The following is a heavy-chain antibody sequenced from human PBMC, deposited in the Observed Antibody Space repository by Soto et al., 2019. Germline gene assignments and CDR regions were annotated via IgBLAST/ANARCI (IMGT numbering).Heavy chain of an antibody. Sequence: NLSETLSLTCAVSGDSISSGYYWAWIRQPPGKGLEWIGSIYHSGTTYYNPSLKSRVSISVDTSKNQFSLKLGSVTAADTAVYYCARKEELLYDYWGQG. V-gene: IGHV4-38-2*01. CDR3: ARKEELLYDY. J-gene: IGHJ4*01. CDR1: GDSISSGYY. CDR2: IYHSGTT. D-gene: IGHD3-10*01.